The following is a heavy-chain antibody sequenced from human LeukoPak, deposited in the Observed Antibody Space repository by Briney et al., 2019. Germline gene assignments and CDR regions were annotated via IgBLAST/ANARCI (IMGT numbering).Heavy chain of an antibody. CDR1: GGSISSSSYY. Sequence: SETLSLTCTVSGGSISSSSYYWGWIRQPPGKGLEWIGSIYYSGSTYYNPSLKSRVTISVDTSKNQFSLKLSSVTAADTAVYYCARGRERIAVAPGSSPVDYWGQGTLVTVSS. CDR2: IYYSGST. D-gene: IGHD6-19*01. V-gene: IGHV4-39*07. J-gene: IGHJ4*02. CDR3: ARGRERIAVAPGSSPVDY.